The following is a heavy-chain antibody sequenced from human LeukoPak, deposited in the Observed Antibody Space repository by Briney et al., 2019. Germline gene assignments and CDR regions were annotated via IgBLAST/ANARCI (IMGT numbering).Heavy chain of an antibody. CDR3: ARHKNYYESSGYYYELDY. J-gene: IGHJ4*02. CDR2: IYYRGST. D-gene: IGHD3-22*01. CDR1: GGSMSSYY. V-gene: IGHV4-59*08. Sequence: PSETLSLTCTVSGGSMSSYYWRWIRQPPGKGLEWIGYIYYRGSTNYNPSLKSRVTISVDTSKNQFSLKLSSVTAADTAVYYCARHKNYYESSGYYYELDYWGQGTLVTVSS.